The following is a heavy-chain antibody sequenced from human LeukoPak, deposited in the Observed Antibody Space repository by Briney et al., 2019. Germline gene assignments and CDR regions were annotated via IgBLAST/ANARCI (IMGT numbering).Heavy chain of an antibody. V-gene: IGHV4-59*11. CDR2: IYYSGST. CDR1: GGSISSHY. J-gene: IGHJ4*02. CDR3: ARGSGYSSGWATY. D-gene: IGHD6-19*01. Sequence: SETLSLTCTVSGGSISSHYWSWIRQPPGKGLEWIGYIYYSGSTNYNPSLKSRVTTSVDTSKNQFSLKLSSVTAADTAVYYCARGSGYSSGWATYWGQGTLVTVSS.